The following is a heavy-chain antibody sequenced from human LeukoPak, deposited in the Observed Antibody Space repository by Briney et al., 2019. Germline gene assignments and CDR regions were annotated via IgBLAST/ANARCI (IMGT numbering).Heavy chain of an antibody. CDR3: ASYEAGNSNFDY. V-gene: IGHV4-39*01. Sequence: KPSETLSLTCTVSGGSISSSSYYWGWIRQPPGRGLEWIGSMSYSGSTYYNPSLKSRVTISVDMSKNQFSLKLSSVTAADTAVYYCASYEAGNSNFDYWGQGTLVTVSS. CDR1: GGSISSSSYY. D-gene: IGHD3-22*01. J-gene: IGHJ4*02. CDR2: MSYSGST.